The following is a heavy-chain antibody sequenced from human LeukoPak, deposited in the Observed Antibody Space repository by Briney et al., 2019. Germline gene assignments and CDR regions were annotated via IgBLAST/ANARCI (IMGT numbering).Heavy chain of an antibody. J-gene: IGHJ4*02. V-gene: IGHV3-30*18. CDR3: VKGGYAILTGGDY. Sequence: PGGSLRLSCAVSGFTLGTSGMHWVRQAPGKGLEWVAVISFDGTYKYYVDSVKGRFTISRDNSMNTLYLQMNSLTTEDTAVYYCVKGGYAILTGGDYWGQGTLVTVSS. CDR2: ISFDGTYK. D-gene: IGHD3-9*01. CDR1: GFTLGTSG.